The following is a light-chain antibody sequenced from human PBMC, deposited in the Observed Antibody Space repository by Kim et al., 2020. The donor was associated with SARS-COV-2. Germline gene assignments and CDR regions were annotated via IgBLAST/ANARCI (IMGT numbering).Light chain of an antibody. CDR3: QTWGTGPWV. Sequence: ASVKLACTLSSGHSSYAIAWHQQQPEKGPRYLMKLNSDGSHSKGDGIPDRFSGSSSGAERYLTISSLQSEDEADYYCQTWGTGPWVFGGGTQLTVL. J-gene: IGLJ3*02. CDR1: SGHSSYA. CDR2: LNSDGSH. V-gene: IGLV4-69*01.